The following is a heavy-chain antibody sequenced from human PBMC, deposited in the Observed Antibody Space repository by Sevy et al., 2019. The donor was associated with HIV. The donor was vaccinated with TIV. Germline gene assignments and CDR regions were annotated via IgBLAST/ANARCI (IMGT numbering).Heavy chain of an antibody. CDR3: ARKDDSVGSFDI. D-gene: IGHD3-16*01. Sequence: KQSQTLSLTRAISGDSVSSNSAVWNWIRQSPSRGLEWLGRTYYRSKWYNDYTVSVKSRITINPDTSKNQFSLQLNSVTPEDTAMYYCARKDDSVGSFDIWGQGTMVTVSS. V-gene: IGHV6-1*01. CDR2: TYYRSKWYN. J-gene: IGHJ3*02. CDR1: GDSVSSNSAV.